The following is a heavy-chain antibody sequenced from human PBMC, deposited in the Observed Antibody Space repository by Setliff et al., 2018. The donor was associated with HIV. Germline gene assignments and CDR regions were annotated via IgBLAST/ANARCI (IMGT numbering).Heavy chain of an antibody. J-gene: IGHJ4*02. CDR2: ITRSSSRI. CDR3: ARVTSGTTAGDY. Sequence: PGGSLRLSCAASGLTFSTYEMTWVRQAPGKGLECISYITRSSSRILYADSVKGRFTVSRDNAKNSLFLQMNSLRAEDTAVYYCARVTSGTTAGDYWGQGTLVTVSS. V-gene: IGHV3-48*03. CDR1: GLTFSTYE. D-gene: IGHD1-1*01.